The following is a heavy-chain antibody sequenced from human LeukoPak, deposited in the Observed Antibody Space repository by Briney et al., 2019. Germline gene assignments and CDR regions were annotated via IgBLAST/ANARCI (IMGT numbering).Heavy chain of an antibody. CDR2: ISYDGSNK. Sequence: GGSLRLSCAASGFTFSSYGMHWVRQAPGKGLEWVAVISYDGSNKYYADSVKGRFTISRDNSKNTLYLQMNSLRAEDTAVYYCAKDLRREMATTLGYWGQGTLVTVSS. CDR1: GFTFSSYG. J-gene: IGHJ4*02. CDR3: AKDLRREMATTLGY. D-gene: IGHD5-24*01. V-gene: IGHV3-30*18.